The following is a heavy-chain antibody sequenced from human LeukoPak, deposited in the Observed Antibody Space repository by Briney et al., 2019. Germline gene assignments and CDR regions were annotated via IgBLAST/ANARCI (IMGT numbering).Heavy chain of an antibody. CDR2: ISKSGSNV. D-gene: IGHD1-26*01. Sequence: GGSLRLSCAASGFTFSSYEMNWVRQAPGEGLEWLSSISKSGSNVYYADSVKGRFTISRDNAKNSLYLQMNSLRAEDTAVYYCAREGGSDWDNYYYYMDVWGKGTTVTVSS. V-gene: IGHV3-48*03. J-gene: IGHJ6*03. CDR1: GFTFSSYE. CDR3: AREGGSDWDNYYYYMDV.